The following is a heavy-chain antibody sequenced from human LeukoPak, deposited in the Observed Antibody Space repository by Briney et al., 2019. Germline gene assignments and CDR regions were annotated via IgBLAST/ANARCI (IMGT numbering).Heavy chain of an antibody. CDR3: ARARVGATRRVAFDI. CDR2: TYYSGST. Sequence: SETLSLTCTVSGGSISSYYWSWIRQPPGKGLEWVGYTYYSGSTNYNPSLKSRVTISVDTSKNQFSLKLSSVTAADTAVYYCARARVGATRRVAFDIWGQGTMVTVSS. D-gene: IGHD1-26*01. V-gene: IGHV4-59*12. CDR1: GGSISSYY. J-gene: IGHJ3*02.